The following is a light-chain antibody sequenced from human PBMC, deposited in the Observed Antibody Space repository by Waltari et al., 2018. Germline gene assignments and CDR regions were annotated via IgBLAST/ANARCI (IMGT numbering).Light chain of an antibody. CDR1: RSFSTG. Sequence: DIQMSQSPSTLSASVGDRVTITCRASRSFSTGLAWYQQKPDKAPKLLIYGASTLAIGVPSRFSGSGSGKDFSLTISSLQPDDFATYYCQQYATYPRTFGQGTNVEVK. CDR2: GAS. CDR3: QQYATYPRT. V-gene: IGKV1-5*03. J-gene: IGKJ1*01.